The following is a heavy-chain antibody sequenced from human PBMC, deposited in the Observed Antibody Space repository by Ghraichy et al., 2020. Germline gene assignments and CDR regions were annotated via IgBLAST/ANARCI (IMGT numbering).Heavy chain of an antibody. CDR3: AKQRGLYGDYAYYFDY. V-gene: IGHV3-23*01. J-gene: IGHJ4*02. CDR1: GFTFSSYA. CDR2: ISGSGGST. D-gene: IGHD4-17*01. Sequence: LSLTCAASGFTFSSYAMSWVRQAPGKGLEWVSAISGSGGSTYYADSVKGRFTISRDNSKNTLYLQMNSLRAEDTAVYYCAKQRGLYGDYAYYFDYWGQGTLVTVSS.